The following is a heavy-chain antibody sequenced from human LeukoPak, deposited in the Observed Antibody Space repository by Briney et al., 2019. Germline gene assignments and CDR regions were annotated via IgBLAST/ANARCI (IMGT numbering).Heavy chain of an antibody. J-gene: IGHJ4*02. D-gene: IGHD3-10*01. Sequence: GASVTVSCTASGYTFTNYGISWVRQAPGQGLEWMGWISAYTGNTNYAQKLQGRVTMTTDTSTSTAYMELRSLRSDDTAVYYCARDGITMDRGVIIAAVDYWGQGTLVTVSS. V-gene: IGHV1-18*01. CDR1: GYTFTNYG. CDR2: ISAYTGNT. CDR3: ARDGITMDRGVIIAAVDY.